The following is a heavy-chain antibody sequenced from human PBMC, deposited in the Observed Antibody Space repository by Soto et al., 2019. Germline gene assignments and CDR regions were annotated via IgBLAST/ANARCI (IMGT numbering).Heavy chain of an antibody. D-gene: IGHD2-2*01. Sequence: GGSLRLSCAASGFTFSDYYMSWIRQAPGKGLEWVTFIISIGITIYYADFVKGRFTISRDNAKNSLYLQMNSLRAEDTAVYYCASLVPAAATASVVDNMDWFDPWGQGTLVTVSS. J-gene: IGHJ5*02. CDR3: ASLVPAAATASVVDNMDWFDP. V-gene: IGHV3-11*01. CDR1: GFTFSDYY. CDR2: IISIGITI.